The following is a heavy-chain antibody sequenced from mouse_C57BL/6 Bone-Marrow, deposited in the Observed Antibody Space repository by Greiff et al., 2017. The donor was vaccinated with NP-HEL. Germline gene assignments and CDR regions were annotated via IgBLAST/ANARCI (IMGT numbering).Heavy chain of an antibody. CDR2: IYPGSGST. V-gene: IGHV1-55*01. D-gene: IGHD2-2*01. CDR1: GYTFTSYW. CDR3: ACIYYGYDEDAMDY. J-gene: IGHJ4*01. Sequence: QVQLQQPGAELVKPGASVKMSCKASGYTFTSYWITWVKQRPGQGLEWIGDIYPGSGSTNYNEKFKSKATLTVDTSSSTAYMQLSSLTSEDSAVYYCACIYYGYDEDAMDYWGQGTSVTVSS.